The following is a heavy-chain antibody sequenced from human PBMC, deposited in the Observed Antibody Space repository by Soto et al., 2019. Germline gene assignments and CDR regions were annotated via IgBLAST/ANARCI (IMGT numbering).Heavy chain of an antibody. J-gene: IGHJ5*02. Sequence: QVQLVQSGAEVKKPGSSVKVSCKASGGTFSSYTISWVRQAPGQGLEWMGRIIPIRGIANYAQKFQGRVTITADKSTSTAYMELSSLRSEDTAVYYCARVLEGITLVRGVISWGQGTLVTVSS. CDR1: GGTFSSYT. CDR3: ARVLEGITLVRGVIS. V-gene: IGHV1-69*02. CDR2: IIPIRGIA. D-gene: IGHD3-10*01.